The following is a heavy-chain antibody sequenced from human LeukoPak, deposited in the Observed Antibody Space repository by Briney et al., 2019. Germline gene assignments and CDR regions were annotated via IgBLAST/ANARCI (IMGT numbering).Heavy chain of an antibody. CDR2: ISSSGSTI. CDR3: ASQYSSGWPPDY. J-gene: IGHJ4*02. Sequence: GGSLRLSCAASGFTFSSYEMNWVRQAPGKGLEWVSCISSSGSTIYYADSLKGRFTISRDNAKNSLYLQMNSLRAEDTAVYYCASQYSSGWPPDYWGQGTLVTVSS. V-gene: IGHV3-48*03. CDR1: GFTFSSYE. D-gene: IGHD6-19*01.